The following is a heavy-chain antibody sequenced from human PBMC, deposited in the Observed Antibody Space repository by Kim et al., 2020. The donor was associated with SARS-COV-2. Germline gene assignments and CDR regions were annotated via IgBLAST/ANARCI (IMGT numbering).Heavy chain of an antibody. CDR2: ISSSSSYI. Sequence: GGSLRLSCAASGFTFSSYSMNWVRQAPGKGLEWVSSISSSSSYIYYADSVKGRFTISRDNAKNSLYLQMNSLRAEDTAVYYCARDRSMYSSGGFGYWGQGTLVTVSS. CDR1: GFTFSSYS. CDR3: ARDRSMYSSGGFGY. J-gene: IGHJ4*02. D-gene: IGHD6-19*01. V-gene: IGHV3-21*01.